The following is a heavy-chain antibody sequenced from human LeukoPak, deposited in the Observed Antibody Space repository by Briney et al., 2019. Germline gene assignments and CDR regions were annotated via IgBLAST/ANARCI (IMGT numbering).Heavy chain of an antibody. CDR3: ARDSWFDP. Sequence: ASVKLSCKASGYTFTSYYMHWVRQAPGQGLEWMGIINPSGGSTSYAQKFQGRVTITADKSTSTAYMELSSLRSEDTAVYYCARDSWFDPWGQGTLVTVSS. J-gene: IGHJ5*02. CDR1: GYTFTSYY. V-gene: IGHV1-46*01. CDR2: INPSGGST.